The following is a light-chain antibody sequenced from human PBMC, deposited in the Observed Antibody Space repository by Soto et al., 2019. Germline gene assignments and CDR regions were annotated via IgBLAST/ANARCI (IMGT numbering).Light chain of an antibody. Sequence: DIQITQSPSTLSGSVGDRATISCRASQTISSWLAWYQQKPGKAPKILIYKASTLKSGVPSRFRGSGSGTEFTLTISSLQPDDFATYYCQHYNSYSEAFGQGTKVDIK. CDR2: KAS. CDR1: QTISSW. J-gene: IGKJ1*01. CDR3: QHYNSYSEA. V-gene: IGKV1-5*03.